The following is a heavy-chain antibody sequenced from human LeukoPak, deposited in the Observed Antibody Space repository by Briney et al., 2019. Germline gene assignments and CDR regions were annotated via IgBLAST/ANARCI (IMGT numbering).Heavy chain of an antibody. V-gene: IGHV3-23*01. CDR2: ISGSGGST. J-gene: IGHJ4*02. D-gene: IGHD3-22*01. Sequence: GGSLRLSCAVSGITLSNYGMSWVRQAPGKGLEWVAGISGSGGSTNYADSVKGRFSISRDNPKNTLYLQMNSLRAEDTAVYFCAKRGVVIRVILVGFHKEAYYFYSWGQGALVTVSS. CDR1: GITLSNYG. CDR3: AKRGVVIRVILVGFHKEAYYFYS.